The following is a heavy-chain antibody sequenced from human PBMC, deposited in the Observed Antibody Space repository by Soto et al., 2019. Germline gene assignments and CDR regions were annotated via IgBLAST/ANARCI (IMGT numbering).Heavy chain of an antibody. CDR1: GFSFIDYA. V-gene: IGHV3-23*01. D-gene: IGHD2-21*02. CDR3: AKARHSGDFAGSYDS. J-gene: IGHJ5*02. Sequence: GGSLRLSCAASGFSFIDYAINWVRQAPGRGLEYVAGIGGRGGNAFYADSMKGRFSTSRDNSKNTVYLHMHNLRVDDSAMYYCAKARHSGDFAGSYDSWGQGTLVTVSS. CDR2: IGGRGGNA.